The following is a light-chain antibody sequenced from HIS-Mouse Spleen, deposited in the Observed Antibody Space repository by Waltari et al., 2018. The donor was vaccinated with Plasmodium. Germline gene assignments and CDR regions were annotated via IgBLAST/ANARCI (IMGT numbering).Light chain of an antibody. V-gene: IGKV3-15*01. Sequence: EIVMTQSPATLSVSPGQRATLSCRARQSVSSNLAWYQQKPGQVPRHLIYGASTRATGIPARFSGSGSGTEFTLTISSLQSEDFAVYYCQQYNNWSFTFGPGTKVDIK. CDR1: QSVSSN. CDR2: GAS. CDR3: QQYNNWSFT. J-gene: IGKJ3*01.